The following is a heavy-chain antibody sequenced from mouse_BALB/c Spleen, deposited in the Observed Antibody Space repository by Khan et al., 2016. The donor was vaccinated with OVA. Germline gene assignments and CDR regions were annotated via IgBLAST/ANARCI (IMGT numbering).Heavy chain of an antibody. CDR3: ARPPYFSYAMDN. Sequence: QIQLVQSGPELKKPGETVKISCKASGHTFTNFGMNWVKQAPGKGLKCMGWINTYTGEPTYADDFNGRFAFSLEASASTAYLQINNLTNEDTATYFWARPPYFSYAMDNWGQGTSVTVSS. CDR1: GHTFTNFG. J-gene: IGHJ4*01. CDR2: INTYTGEP. D-gene: IGHD2-10*01. V-gene: IGHV9-3-1*01.